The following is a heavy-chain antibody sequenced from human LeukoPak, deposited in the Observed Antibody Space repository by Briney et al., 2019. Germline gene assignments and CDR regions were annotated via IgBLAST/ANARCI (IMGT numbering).Heavy chain of an antibody. Sequence: PGGSLRLSCAASGVTFSSYWMSWVRQAPGKGLEWVANIKQDGSEKYYVDSVKGRFTISRDNAKNSLYLQMNSLRAEDTAVYYCARERADSGYNANDYWGQGTLVTVSS. D-gene: IGHD5-12*01. J-gene: IGHJ4*02. CDR3: ARERADSGYNANDY. CDR2: IKQDGSEK. V-gene: IGHV3-7*01. CDR1: GVTFSSYW.